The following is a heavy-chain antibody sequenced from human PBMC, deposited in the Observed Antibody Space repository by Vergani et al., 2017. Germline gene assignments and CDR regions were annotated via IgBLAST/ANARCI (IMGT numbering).Heavy chain of an antibody. CDR1: GGSISSGSYY. Sequence: QVQLQESGPGLVKPSQTLSLTCTVSGGSISSGSYYWSWIRQPAGKGLEWIGRIYTSGSTNYNPSLKSRVTMSVDTSKNQFSLKLSSVTAADTAVYYCAREGYCSSTSCYFGYYYYYMDVWGKGTTVTVSS. J-gene: IGHJ6*03. V-gene: IGHV4-61*02. D-gene: IGHD2-2*01. CDR2: IYTSGST. CDR3: AREGYCSSTSCYFGYYYYYMDV.